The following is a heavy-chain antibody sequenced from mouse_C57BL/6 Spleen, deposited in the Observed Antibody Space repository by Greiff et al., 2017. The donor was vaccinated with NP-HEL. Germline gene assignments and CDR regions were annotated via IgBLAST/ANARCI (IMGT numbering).Heavy chain of an antibody. CDR3: ARWDGSYAMDY. CDR2: IYPRSGNT. V-gene: IGHV1-81*01. CDR1: GYTFTSYG. J-gene: IGHJ4*01. Sequence: QVQLKESGAELARPGASVKLSCKASGYTFTSYGISWVKQRTGQGLEWIGEIYPRSGNTYYNEKFKGKATLTADKSSSTAYMELRSLTSEDSAVYFCARWDGSYAMDYWGQGTSVTVSS. D-gene: IGHD2-3*01.